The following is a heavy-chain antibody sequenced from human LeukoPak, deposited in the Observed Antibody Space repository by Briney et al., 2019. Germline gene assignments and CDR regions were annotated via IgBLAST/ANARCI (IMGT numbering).Heavy chain of an antibody. J-gene: IGHJ5*02. Sequence: GGSLRLSCAASGFTFSSYALSWVRQAPGKGLEGVSAISGSGGSTYYADPVKGRFTISRDNSKNTLYLQMNRLRAEDTAVYYCAKGWFGEAFDPWGQGTLVTVSS. CDR2: ISGSGGST. CDR1: GFTFSSYA. CDR3: AKGWFGEAFDP. V-gene: IGHV3-23*01. D-gene: IGHD3-10*01.